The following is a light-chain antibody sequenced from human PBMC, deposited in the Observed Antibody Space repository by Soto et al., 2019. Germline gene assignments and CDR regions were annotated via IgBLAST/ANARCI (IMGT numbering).Light chain of an antibody. J-gene: IGKJ1*01. CDR3: HQYGRSPPT. Sequence: EIVLTQSPATLSLSPGERATLSCRASQSVSSYLAWYQQKPGQAPRLLIYDASSRATGIPDRFSGSGSGTDFTLTISRLEPEDFAVYYCHQYGRSPPTFGQGTKVDI. CDR2: DAS. V-gene: IGKV3-20*01. CDR1: QSVSSY.